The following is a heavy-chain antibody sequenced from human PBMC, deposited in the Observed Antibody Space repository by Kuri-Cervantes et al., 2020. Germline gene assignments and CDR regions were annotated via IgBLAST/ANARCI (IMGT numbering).Heavy chain of an antibody. CDR1: GFRFSNYW. CDR3: ARAGAVIVVFDP. V-gene: IGHV3-33*08. D-gene: IGHD3-22*01. CDR2: IWYDGSNK. Sequence: GESLKISCAPSGFRFSNYWMNWVRQAPGKGLEWVAVIWYDGSNKYYADSVKGRFTISRDNSKDTLYLQMNSLRAEDTAVYYCARAGAVIVVFDPWGQGTLVTVSS. J-gene: IGHJ5*02.